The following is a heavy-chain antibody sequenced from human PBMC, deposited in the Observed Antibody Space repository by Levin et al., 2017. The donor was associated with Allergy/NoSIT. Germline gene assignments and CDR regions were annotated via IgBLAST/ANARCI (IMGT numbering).Heavy chain of an antibody. J-gene: IGHJ4*02. CDR3: ARYLNYYGSGTYGASFDY. D-gene: IGHD3-10*01. V-gene: IGHV1-2*02. CDR2: INSNNGGT. CDR1: GYIFTGFY. Sequence: ASVKVSCKASGYIFTGFYMHWVRQAPGQGLEWMGWINSNNGGTNYAQKFQGRVTMTRDTSITTAYMELSRLRSDDTAVYYCARYLNYYGSGTYGASFDYWGQGTLVTVSS.